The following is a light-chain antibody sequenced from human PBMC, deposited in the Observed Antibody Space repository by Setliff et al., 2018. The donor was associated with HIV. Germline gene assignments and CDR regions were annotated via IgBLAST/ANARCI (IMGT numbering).Light chain of an antibody. V-gene: IGLV2-14*01. CDR2: DVN. J-gene: IGLJ3*02. CDR1: SSDIGGYNF. Sequence: QSALAQPASVSGSPGQSITISCTGTSSDIGGYNFVSWYQQHPGKAPKLMIYDVNDRPSGFSNRFSGSKSGNTASLTISGLQAEDEADYYCSSYTTTRTRAFGGGTKVTVL. CDR3: SSYTTTRTRA.